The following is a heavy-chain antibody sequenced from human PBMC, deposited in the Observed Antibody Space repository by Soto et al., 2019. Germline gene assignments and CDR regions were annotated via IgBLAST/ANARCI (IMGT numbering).Heavy chain of an antibody. J-gene: IGHJ3*02. Sequence: QVQLVQSGAEVKKPGASVKVSCKASGYTFTSYGISWVRQAPGQGLEWMGWISAYNGNTNYAQKLQGRVSMTTDTTTSTANKELRSLRSDDTAVYYCARGVKKSGYVRRALDIWGQGTMVTVSS. D-gene: IGHD5-12*01. CDR2: ISAYNGNT. CDR3: ARGVKKSGYVRRALDI. CDR1: GYTFTSYG. V-gene: IGHV1-18*01.